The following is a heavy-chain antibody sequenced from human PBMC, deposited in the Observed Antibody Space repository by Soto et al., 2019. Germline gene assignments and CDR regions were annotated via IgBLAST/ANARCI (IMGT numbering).Heavy chain of an antibody. CDR2: INHSGST. J-gene: IGHJ6*02. CDR1: GGSFSGYY. V-gene: IGHV4-34*01. Sequence: PSETLSLTCAVYGGSFSGYYWSWIRQPPGKGLEWIGEINHSGSTNYNPSLKSRVTISVDTSKNQFSLKLSSVTAADTAVYYCARDTAAAGSYYYYYGMDVWGQGTTVTVSS. D-gene: IGHD6-13*01. CDR3: ARDTAAAGSYYYYYGMDV.